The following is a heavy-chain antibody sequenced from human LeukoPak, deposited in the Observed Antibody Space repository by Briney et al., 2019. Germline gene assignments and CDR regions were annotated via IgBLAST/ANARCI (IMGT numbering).Heavy chain of an antibody. CDR3: ARHTHYDYVSGFDL. CDR2: IFYTGIT. J-gene: IGHJ5*02. Sequence: PSEPLSLTCTVSGGSISSSSGYWGWIRQPPEKGLEWIATIFYTGITYYNPSLKSRVTISVDTSRNHFSLRLSSVTAADTAVYYCARHTHYDYVSGFDLWGQGTLATVS. D-gene: IGHD3-16*01. CDR1: GGSISSSSGY. V-gene: IGHV4-39*01.